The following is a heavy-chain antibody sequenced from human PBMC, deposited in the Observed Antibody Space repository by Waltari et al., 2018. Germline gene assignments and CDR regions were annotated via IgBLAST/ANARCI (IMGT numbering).Heavy chain of an antibody. CDR1: GFPFSTYA. J-gene: IGHJ4*02. V-gene: IGHV3-30*16. CDR2: ISSAGSDK. CDR3: ARTQYSFDFDC. D-gene: IGHD4-4*01. Sequence: QVQLVESGGGVVQRGGSLRLSCSGSGFPFSTYAIHWVRQAPGRGLEWMTFISSAGSDKFYADSVRGRFSISRDNSKNSVFLEADSLRPEDTAIYYCARTQYSFDFDCWGQGTLVTVSP.